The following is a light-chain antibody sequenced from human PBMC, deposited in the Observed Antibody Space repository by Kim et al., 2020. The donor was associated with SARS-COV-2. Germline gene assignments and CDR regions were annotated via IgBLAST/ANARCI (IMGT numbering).Light chain of an antibody. CDR2: DAS. J-gene: IGKJ1*01. CDR3: QQYDDWPPWT. V-gene: IGKV3-15*01. Sequence: PPGERATLSCRSSQSVSSNVAWYQQKPRQAPRLLIVDASTRATGIPALCSSSGAGAEFTLTISSLQADDLAVYHCQQYDDWPPWTFGQGTKVDIK. CDR1: QSVSSN.